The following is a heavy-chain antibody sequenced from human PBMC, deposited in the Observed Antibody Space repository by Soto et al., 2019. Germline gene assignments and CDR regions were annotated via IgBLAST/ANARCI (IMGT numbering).Heavy chain of an antibody. J-gene: IGHJ4*02. V-gene: IGHV3-7*03. D-gene: IGHD1-26*01. CDR3: ACDRFRGTYYLRGVTYFFEE. Sequence: SLRLSCVTHGLTFTDHWMGWVRQAPGKGLEWVANIKQDESEKNDWDSVKGRFTISRDNAKNSLYLQMNSLRAEDTAVYYCACDRFRGTYYLRGVTYFFEEWGQGAPVTVSS. CDR1: GLTFTDHW. CDR2: IKQDESEK.